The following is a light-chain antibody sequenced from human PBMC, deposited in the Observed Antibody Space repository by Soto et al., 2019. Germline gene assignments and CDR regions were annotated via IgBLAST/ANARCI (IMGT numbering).Light chain of an antibody. CDR3: NSDSSTSFYV. V-gene: IGLV2-14*01. CDR2: KVS. CDR1: SSEIATFSY. Sequence: ASSPASSMSCSPGQLITIPYAGSSSEIATFSYVSCYQQYHGEAPKLLSYKVSSRDSRDSLRFSGSKSGNTAALTISGLQPEDKAEYDCNSDSSTSFYVFGTGTNVTVL. J-gene: IGLJ1*01.